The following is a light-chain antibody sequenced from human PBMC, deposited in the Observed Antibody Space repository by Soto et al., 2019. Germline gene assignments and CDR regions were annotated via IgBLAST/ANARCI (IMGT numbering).Light chain of an antibody. J-gene: IGLJ2*01. Sequence: QSVLTQPRSVSGSPGQSVTISCTGTSRDVGDYNFVSWYQHRPGKAPKLMIYDVNQRPSGVPDRFSASKSGNTASLSISGLQAEDEATYYCCSYAGHFTWIFGGGTQLTVL. CDR1: SRDVGDYNF. V-gene: IGLV2-11*01. CDR2: DVN. CDR3: CSYAGHFTWI.